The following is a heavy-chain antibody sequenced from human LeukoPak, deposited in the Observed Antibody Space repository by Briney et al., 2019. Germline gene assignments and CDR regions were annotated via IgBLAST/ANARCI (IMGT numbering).Heavy chain of an antibody. J-gene: IGHJ5*02. CDR3: ARGPITMVRGVIISAVGWFDP. Sequence: ASVKVSCKASGYTFTGYYMHWVRQAPGQGLEWMGWINPNSGGTNYAQKFQGRVTMTRDTSISTAYMELSRLRSDDTAVYYCARGPITMVRGVIISAVGWFDPWGQGTLVTVSS. CDR1: GYTFTGYY. CDR2: INPNSGGT. V-gene: IGHV1-2*02. D-gene: IGHD3-10*01.